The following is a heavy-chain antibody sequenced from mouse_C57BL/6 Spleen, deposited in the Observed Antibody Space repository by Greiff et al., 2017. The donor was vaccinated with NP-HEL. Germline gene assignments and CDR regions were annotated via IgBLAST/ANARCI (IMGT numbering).Heavy chain of an antibody. CDR1: GFTFSSYA. CDR2: ISDGGSYT. CDR3: ARDRTTGDYFDY. Sequence: EVKLVESGGGLVKPGGSLKLSCAASGFTFSSYAMSWVRQTPEKRLEWVATISDGGSYTYYPDNVKGRFTISRDNAKNNLYLQMSHLKSEDTAMYYCARDRTTGDYFDYWGQGTTLTVSS. J-gene: IGHJ2*01. V-gene: IGHV5-4*01. D-gene: IGHD1-1*01.